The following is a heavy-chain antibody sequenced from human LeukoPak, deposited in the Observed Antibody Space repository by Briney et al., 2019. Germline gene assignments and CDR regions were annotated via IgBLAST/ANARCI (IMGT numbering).Heavy chain of an antibody. V-gene: IGHV3-30*02. Sequence: GGSLRLSCAASGFTFSSYGMHWVRQAPGKGLEWVAFIRYDGSNKYYADSVKGRFTISRDNSKNTLYLQMNSLRAEDTAVYYCAKDPLGWFGEKQRGDWGQGTLVTVSS. J-gene: IGHJ4*02. CDR1: GFTFSSYG. CDR3: AKDPLGWFGEKQRGD. CDR2: IRYDGSNK. D-gene: IGHD3-10*01.